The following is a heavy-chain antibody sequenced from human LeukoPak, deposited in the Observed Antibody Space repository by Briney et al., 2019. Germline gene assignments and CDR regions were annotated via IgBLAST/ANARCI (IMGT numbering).Heavy chain of an antibody. D-gene: IGHD6-25*01. J-gene: IGHJ4*02. Sequence: SETLSLTCTVSGGSISSYYWSWIRQPPGKGLEWIGYIYHSGSTNYNPSLKSRVTISVDTSKNQFSLKLSSVTAADTAVYYCARAGGVKTAALDLDYWGQGTLVTVSS. CDR2: IYHSGST. CDR3: ARAGGVKTAALDLDY. CDR1: GGSISSYY. V-gene: IGHV4-59*01.